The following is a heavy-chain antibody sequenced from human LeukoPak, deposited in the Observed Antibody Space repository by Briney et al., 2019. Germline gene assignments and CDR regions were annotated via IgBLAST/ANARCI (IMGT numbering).Heavy chain of an antibody. J-gene: IGHJ6*03. CDR3: ARQGSSGRYYYNYYLDV. CDR2: IYPGDSDT. Sequence: GESLKISCKGSGYSFTSYWIGWVRQMPGKGLEWMGIIYPGDSDTRYSPSFQGQVTISADKSISTAYLQWSSLKASDTAMYYCARQGSSGRYYYNYYLDVWGKGTTVTISS. CDR1: GYSFTSYW. D-gene: IGHD6-19*01. V-gene: IGHV5-51*01.